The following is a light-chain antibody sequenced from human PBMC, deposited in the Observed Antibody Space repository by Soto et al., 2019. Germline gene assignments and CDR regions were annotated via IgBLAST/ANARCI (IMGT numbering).Light chain of an antibody. CDR3: QSYDSSLTVV. CDR1: SSNIGAGYD. J-gene: IGLJ2*01. V-gene: IGLV1-40*01. CDR2: GNI. Sequence: QSVLTQPPSVSGAPGQRVTISCTGSSSNIGAGYDVHWYHQVPGTAPKLLIYGNINRPSGVPDRFSGSKSGTSASLAITGLQADDEADYYCQSYDSSLTVVFGGGTKPTVL.